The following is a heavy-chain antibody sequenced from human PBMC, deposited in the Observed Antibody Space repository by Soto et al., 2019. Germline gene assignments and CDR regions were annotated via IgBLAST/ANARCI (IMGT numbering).Heavy chain of an antibody. J-gene: IGHJ5*02. V-gene: IGHV3-30*18. CDR2: ISYDGSNK. D-gene: IGHD6-13*01. CDR3: AKDGFVYSSSWYTNWFDP. CDR1: GFTFSSYG. Sequence: QVQLVESGGGVVQPGRSLRLSCAASGFTFSSYGMHWVRQAPGKGREWVAVISYDGSNKYYADSVKGRFTISRDNSKNTLYLQMNSMRAEDTAVYYCAKDGFVYSSSWYTNWFDPWGQGTLVTVSS.